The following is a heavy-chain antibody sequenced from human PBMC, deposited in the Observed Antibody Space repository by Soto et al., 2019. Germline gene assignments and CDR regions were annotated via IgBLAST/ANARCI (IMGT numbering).Heavy chain of an antibody. Sequence: GGSLRLSCSASGFTFSSYAMHWVRQAPGKGLEYVSAISSNGGSTYYADSVKGRFTISRDNSKNTLYLQMSSLRAEDTAVYYCANIVATILADYWGQGTPVTVSS. CDR3: ANIVATILADY. J-gene: IGHJ4*02. V-gene: IGHV3-64D*08. D-gene: IGHD5-12*01. CDR2: ISSNGGST. CDR1: GFTFSSYA.